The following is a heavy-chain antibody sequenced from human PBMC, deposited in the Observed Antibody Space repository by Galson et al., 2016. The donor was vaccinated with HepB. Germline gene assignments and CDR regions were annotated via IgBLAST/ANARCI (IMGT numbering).Heavy chain of an antibody. CDR1: GFTFSTYS. CDR2: ISSSSSTI. J-gene: IGHJ6*03. CDR3: ARAGTTVTTFYYYFMDV. Sequence: SLRLSCAASGFTFSTYSMNWVRQAPGKGLEWVSYISSSSSTIYYADSVKGRFTISRDNAKNSLYLQMNSLRDEDTAVYYCARAGTTVTTFYYYFMDVWGKGTTVTVSS. D-gene: IGHD4-11*01. V-gene: IGHV3-48*02.